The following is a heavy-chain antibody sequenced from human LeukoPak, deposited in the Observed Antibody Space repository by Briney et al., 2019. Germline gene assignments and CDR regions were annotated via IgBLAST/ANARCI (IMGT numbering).Heavy chain of an antibody. CDR3: GAVGATSPFDY. D-gene: IGHD1-26*01. Sequence: GGSLRLSCAASGFTFSSYGMHWGRQAPGQGLEWVAVIWYDGSNKYYADSVKGRFTISRDNSKNTLYLQMNSLRAEDTAVYYCGAVGATSPFDYWGQGTLVTVSS. V-gene: IGHV3-33*01. CDR1: GFTFSSYG. J-gene: IGHJ4*02. CDR2: IWYDGSNK.